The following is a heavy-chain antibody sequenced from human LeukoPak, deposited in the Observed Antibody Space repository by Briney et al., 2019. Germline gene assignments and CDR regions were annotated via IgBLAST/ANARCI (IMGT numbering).Heavy chain of an antibody. CDR1: GVTFSGYS. Sequence: GGSLRLSCAASGVTFSGYSMNWVRQAPGKGLEWVSAITATSLHIYYADSVKGRFTISRDNSKNTLYLQMNSLRAEDTAVYYCAKDHEYGGRYHITSYFDYWGQGTLVTVSS. CDR2: ITATSLHI. J-gene: IGHJ4*02. CDR3: AKDHEYGGRYHITSYFDY. V-gene: IGHV3-21*01. D-gene: IGHD4-23*01.